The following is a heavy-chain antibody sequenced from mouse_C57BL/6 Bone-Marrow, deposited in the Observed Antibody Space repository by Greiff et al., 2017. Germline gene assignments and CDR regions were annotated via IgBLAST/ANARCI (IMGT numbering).Heavy chain of an antibody. CDR1: GYTFTSYW. Sequence: QVQLQQSGAELAKPGASVKLSCKASGYTFTSYWMHWVKQRPGQGLEWIGYINPSSGYTKYNQKFKDKDTLTADKSSSTAYMQLSSLTYEDSAVYYCARSGYSKGWFAYWGQGTLVTVSA. CDR2: INPSSGYT. V-gene: IGHV1-7*01. CDR3: ARSGYSKGWFAY. D-gene: IGHD2-5*01. J-gene: IGHJ3*01.